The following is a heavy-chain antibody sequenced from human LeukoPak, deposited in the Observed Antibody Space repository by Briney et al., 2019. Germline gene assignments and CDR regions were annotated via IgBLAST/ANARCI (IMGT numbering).Heavy chain of an antibody. D-gene: IGHD3-10*01. V-gene: IGHV4-59*01. CDR2: ISYSGSA. J-gene: IGHJ4*02. CDR3: ARSFGSGNYFDY. Sequence: SETLSLTCTVSGGSISTYYWSWIRQPPGRRLEWIGYISYSGSANYNPSLKSRVTISVDTSKHQFSLKLSSVTAADTAVYYCARSFGSGNYFDYWGQGTLVTVSS. CDR1: GGSISTYY.